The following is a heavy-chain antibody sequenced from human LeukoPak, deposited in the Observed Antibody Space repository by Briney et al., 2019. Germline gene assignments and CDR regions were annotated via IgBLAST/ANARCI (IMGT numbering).Heavy chain of an antibody. D-gene: IGHD6-19*01. J-gene: IGHJ5*02. CDR2: IRYDGSNE. CDR3: ARSVAGITWFDP. Sequence: GGSLRLSCAASGLTLSRYGMHWVRQAPGKGLEWVAFIRYDGSNEFYVDSVKGRFTISRDNSMNTLNLQMSSLRPEDTAVYYCARSVAGITWFDPWGQGTLVTVSS. V-gene: IGHV3-30*02. CDR1: GLTLSRYG.